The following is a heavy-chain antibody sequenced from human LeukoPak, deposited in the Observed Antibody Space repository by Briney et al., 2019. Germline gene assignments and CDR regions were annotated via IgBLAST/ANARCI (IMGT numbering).Heavy chain of an antibody. CDR3: TTEYYDFWSGYPDYYYGMDV. J-gene: IGHJ6*02. Sequence: PGGSLRLSCAASGFTFSNAWMSWVRQAPGKGLEWVGRIKSKTDGGTTDYAAPGKGRFTISRDDSKNTLYLQMNSLKTEDTAVYYCTTEYYDFWSGYPDYYYGMDVWGQGTTVTVSS. D-gene: IGHD3-3*01. V-gene: IGHV3-15*01. CDR2: IKSKTDGGTT. CDR1: GFTFSNAW.